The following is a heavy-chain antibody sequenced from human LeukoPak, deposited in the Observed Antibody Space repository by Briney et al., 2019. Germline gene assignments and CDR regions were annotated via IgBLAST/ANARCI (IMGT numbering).Heavy chain of an antibody. CDR1: GGSISSYY. V-gene: IGHV4-4*07. CDR3: ARDYLMVDAFDI. J-gene: IGHJ3*02. Sequence: SETLSLTCTVSGGSISSYYWSRIRQPAGKGLEWIGRIYTSGSTNYNPSLKSRVTMSVDTSKNQFSLKLSSVTAADTAVYYCARDYLMVDAFDIWGQGTMVTVSS. D-gene: IGHD2-8*01. CDR2: IYTSGST.